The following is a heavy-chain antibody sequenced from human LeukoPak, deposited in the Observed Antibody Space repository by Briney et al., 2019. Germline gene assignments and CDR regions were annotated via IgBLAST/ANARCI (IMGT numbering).Heavy chain of an antibody. V-gene: IGHV1-2*02. J-gene: IGHJ3*02. CDR3: ARERTPESLDAFDI. CDR1: GYTFTSYY. CDR2: INPNSGGT. D-gene: IGHD1-1*01. Sequence: ASVKVSCKASGYTFTSYYMHWVRQAPGQGLEWMGWINPNSGGTNYAQKFQGRVTMTRDTSISTAYMELSRLRSDDTAVYYCARERTPESLDAFDIWGQGTMVTVSS.